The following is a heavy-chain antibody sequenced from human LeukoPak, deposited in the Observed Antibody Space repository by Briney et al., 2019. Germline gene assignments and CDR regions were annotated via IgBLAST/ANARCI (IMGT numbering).Heavy chain of an antibody. J-gene: IGHJ3*02. V-gene: IGHV3-30*18. CDR2: ISYDGTNE. CDR3: AKDLSPLVWFVSGSDAFDI. D-gene: IGHD3-10*01. Sequence: GGSLRLSCAASGFTFSTYGMYWVRQTPGKGLEWVAVISYDGTNEYYADSVKGLFTISRDNSKNTLYLQMNSLRAEDTAVYYCAKDLSPLVWFVSGSDAFDIWGQGTMVTVSS. CDR1: GFTFSTYG.